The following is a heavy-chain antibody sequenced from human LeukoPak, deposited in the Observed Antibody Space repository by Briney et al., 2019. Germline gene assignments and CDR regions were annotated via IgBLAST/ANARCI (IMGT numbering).Heavy chain of an antibody. D-gene: IGHD1-26*01. Sequence: SETLSLTCTVSGSSISDYYWSWLRQSPGKRLEWIGYIHYSGSTNYNPSLKSRVTISLDTSKRQISLKPSSVTAADTAVYYCATRGSYHDYWGQGTLVTVSS. CDR2: IHYSGST. J-gene: IGHJ4*02. CDR3: ATRGSYHDY. V-gene: IGHV4-59*08. CDR1: GSSISDYY.